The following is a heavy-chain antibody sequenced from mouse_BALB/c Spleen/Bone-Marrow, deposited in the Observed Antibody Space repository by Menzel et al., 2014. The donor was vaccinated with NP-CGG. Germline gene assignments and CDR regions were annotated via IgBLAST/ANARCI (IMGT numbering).Heavy chain of an antibody. J-gene: IGHJ2*01. Sequence: EVQVVESGGGLVKPGGSLKLSCAASGFAFSSYDMSWVRQTPEKRLEWVATISSGGSYTYYPDSVKGRFTISRDNARNTMYLQRSSLRSEDTALYYCARPLTGAYFDYWGQGTTLTVSS. CDR2: ISSGGSYT. CDR1: GFAFSSYD. D-gene: IGHD4-1*01. V-gene: IGHV5-9*02. CDR3: ARPLTGAYFDY.